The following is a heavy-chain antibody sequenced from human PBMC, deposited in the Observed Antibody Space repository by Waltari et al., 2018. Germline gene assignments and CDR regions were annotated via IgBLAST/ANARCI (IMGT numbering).Heavy chain of an antibody. V-gene: IGHV4-39*07. Sequence: QLQLQESGPGLVKPSEPLSLTCTVSGGSISSSSYYWGWIRQPQGKGLEWIGSIYHSGSTYYNPSLKRRVTISVDTSKNQFSLKLSSVTAADTAVYYCAGYSSATPFDYWGQGTLVTVSS. CDR3: AGYSSATPFDY. CDR2: IYHSGST. J-gene: IGHJ4*02. CDR1: GGSISSSSYY. D-gene: IGHD6-25*01.